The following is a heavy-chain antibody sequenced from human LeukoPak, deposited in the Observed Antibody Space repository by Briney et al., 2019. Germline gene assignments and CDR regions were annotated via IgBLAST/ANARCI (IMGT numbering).Heavy chain of an antibody. Sequence: GGSLRLSCAASGFTFSNYLMNWIRQAPGKGLEWVSTISDGGDTTYFADAVKGRFTISRDNAKNSLYLQMNSLRAEDTAVYYCATGSATTVTTSSDYWGQGTLVTVSS. D-gene: IGHD4-17*01. V-gene: IGHV3-21*01. CDR3: ATGSATTVTTSSDY. CDR2: ISDGGDTT. CDR1: GFTFSNYL. J-gene: IGHJ4*02.